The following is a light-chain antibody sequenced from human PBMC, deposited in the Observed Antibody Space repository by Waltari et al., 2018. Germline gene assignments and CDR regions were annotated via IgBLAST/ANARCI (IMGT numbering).Light chain of an antibody. J-gene: IGLJ1*01. CDR2: EGS. CDR1: AIDIGGYIK. V-gene: IGLV2-23*01. CDR3: HSYEGSSTLPV. Sequence: SGLSQPASVSGSPGQSITISCTGAAIDIGGYIKVSWYQKQPGRAPKLILYEGSQRPSGISDRFSGSGSGDTASLTISGLQSDDESEYYCHSYEGSSTLPVFGTGTEVTVL.